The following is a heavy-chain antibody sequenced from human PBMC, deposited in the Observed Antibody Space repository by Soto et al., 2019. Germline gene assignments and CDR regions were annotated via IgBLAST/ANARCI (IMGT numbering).Heavy chain of an antibody. J-gene: IGHJ1*01. Sequence: SETLSLTCTVSGGSISASNDYWAWIRPYPGQGLEWIGSIHNSGSIFYNPPLKSRVSISVDTSKNQFSLKLSSVTAADTAVYFCVRGVLSWGQGTLVTVSS. D-gene: IGHD3-10*01. CDR1: GGSISASNDY. CDR3: VRGVLS. V-gene: IGHV4-39*07. CDR2: IHNSGSI.